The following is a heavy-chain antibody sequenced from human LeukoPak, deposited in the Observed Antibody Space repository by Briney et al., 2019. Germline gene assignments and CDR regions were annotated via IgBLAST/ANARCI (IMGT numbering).Heavy chain of an antibody. CDR3: ARDFYDFWSGTNQNWFDP. CDR2: IYYSGST. J-gene: IGHJ5*02. CDR1: GGSISSSSYY. V-gene: IGHV4-39*07. D-gene: IGHD3-3*01. Sequence: SETLSLTCTVSGGSISSSSYYWGWIREPPGKRLEWIGSIYYSGSTYYNPSLKSRVTISVDTSKNQFSLKLSSVTAADTAVYYCARDFYDFWSGTNQNWFDPWGQGTLVTVSS.